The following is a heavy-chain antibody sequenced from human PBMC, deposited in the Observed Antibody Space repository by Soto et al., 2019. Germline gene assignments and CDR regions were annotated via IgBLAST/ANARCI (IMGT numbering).Heavy chain of an antibody. CDR2: IVAYSGQT. CDR3: PSDRPDTDIGCFV. J-gene: IGHJ6*01. V-gene: IGHV1-58*02. Sequence: QMQLVQSGPEVKKPGTSVKVSCRASGFDFISSGIQRVRQARGQRLEWIGWIVAYSGQTHYEQKFQDRVTITRDTSTGTAHTEMTSLTSEDTAVYYCPSDRPDTDIGCFVRGQRTTVNV. CDR1: GFDFISSG. D-gene: IGHD3-16*01.